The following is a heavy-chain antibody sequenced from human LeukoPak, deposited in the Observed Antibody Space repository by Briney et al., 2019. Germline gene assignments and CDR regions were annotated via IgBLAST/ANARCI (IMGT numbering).Heavy chain of an antibody. D-gene: IGHD2-15*01. J-gene: IGHJ6*02. CDR1: GGSISSYY. CDR3: ARDCSGGSCYSFRYYYGMDV. Sequence: SETLSLTCTVSGGSISSYYWSWIRQPAGKGLEWLGRIYTSGSTNYNPSLRSRVTMSVDTSKNQFSLKLSSVTAADTAVYYCARDCSGGSCYSFRYYYGMDVWGQGTTVTVSS. CDR2: IYTSGST. V-gene: IGHV4-4*07.